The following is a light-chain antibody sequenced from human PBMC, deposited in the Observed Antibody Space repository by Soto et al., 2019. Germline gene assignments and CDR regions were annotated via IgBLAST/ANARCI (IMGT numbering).Light chain of an antibody. CDR2: EVS. V-gene: IGLV2-14*01. CDR1: SSDVGGYNY. Sequence: QSALTQPASVSGSPGQSITISCTGTSSDVGGYNYVAWYQQHPGKVPRLMIYEVSNRPSGVSNRFSGSKSGSTASLTISGLQAEHEADYYCLSYTRSSTSYVFGTGTKVTVL. J-gene: IGLJ1*01. CDR3: LSYTRSSTSYV.